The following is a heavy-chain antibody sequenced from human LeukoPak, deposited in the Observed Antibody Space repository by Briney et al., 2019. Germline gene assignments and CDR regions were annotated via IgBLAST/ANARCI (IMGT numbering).Heavy chain of an antibody. Sequence: PSESLSLTCTVSGGSLSSYYWRWIRQPAGKGLEWIGLIYTSGSTNYNPSLKSGLTLSVDTPKNQFSLKLSAVTAADTVVYYCPRLSDYDVNNWFDPRGQGTLVTVSS. CDR3: PRLSDYDVNNWFDP. D-gene: IGHD4-17*01. J-gene: IGHJ5*02. CDR1: GGSLSSYY. CDR2: IYTSGST. V-gene: IGHV4-4*07.